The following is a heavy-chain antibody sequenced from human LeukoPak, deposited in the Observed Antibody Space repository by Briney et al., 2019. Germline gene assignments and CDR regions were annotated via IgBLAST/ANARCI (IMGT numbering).Heavy chain of an antibody. V-gene: IGHV1-18*01. CDR3: ARDLSSGGWTLEFDY. CDR1: GYTFSTYG. Sequence: ASVKVSCKTSGYTFSTYGITWVRQAPGQGFQWMGWISAHSGNTKYAENFQGRIALTTVTSATTAYMELRSLTSDDTAVYYCARDLSSGGWTLEFDYWGQGSLVTVAS. CDR2: ISAHSGNT. J-gene: IGHJ4*02. D-gene: IGHD1-1*01.